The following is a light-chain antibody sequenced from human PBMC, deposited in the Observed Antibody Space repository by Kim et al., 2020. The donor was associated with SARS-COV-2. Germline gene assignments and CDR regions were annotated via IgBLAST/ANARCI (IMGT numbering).Light chain of an antibody. CDR2: GAS. V-gene: IGKV3-20*01. CDR1: QSVSSSY. J-gene: IGKJ1*01. CDR3: QQYRSSWT. Sequence: EIVLTQSPGTLSLSPGERATLSCRASQSVSSSYLAWYQQKPGQAPRLLIYGASSRATGIPDRFSGSESGTDFTLTISRLEPEDFAVYYCQQYRSSWTFGQGTKVDIK.